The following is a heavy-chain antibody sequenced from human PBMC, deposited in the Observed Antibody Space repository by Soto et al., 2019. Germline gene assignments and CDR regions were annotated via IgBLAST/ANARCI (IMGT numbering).Heavy chain of an antibody. J-gene: IGHJ5*02. CDR1: GGSISSSDFY. CDR2: MYYSGTT. CDR3: AVVDSTGNWFDP. Sequence: PSETLSLTCTVSGGSISSSDFYWGWLRQTPGKGLEFIGSMYYSGTTYYNPSLKSRVTISVDTSKNQFTLKLISVTAADTAVYYCAVVDSTGNWFDPWGAGALVTVSS. D-gene: IGHD6-25*01. V-gene: IGHV4-39*01.